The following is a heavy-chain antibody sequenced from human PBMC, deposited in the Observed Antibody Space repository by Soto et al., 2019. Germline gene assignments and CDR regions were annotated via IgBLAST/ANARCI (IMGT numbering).Heavy chain of an antibody. J-gene: IGHJ4*02. V-gene: IGHV3-48*03. CDR1: GFTFSSCE. Sequence: EVQLVESGGGLVQPGGSLRLSCAASGFTFSSCEMNWVRQAPGKGLEWVSYISNTDNTIFYADSVRGRFTISRDNAKKSLFLQMSSLRAEDTAVYYCATGLRGYSYGPEYWGQGTLVTVSS. CDR2: ISNTDNTI. D-gene: IGHD2-15*01. CDR3: ATGLRGYSYGPEY.